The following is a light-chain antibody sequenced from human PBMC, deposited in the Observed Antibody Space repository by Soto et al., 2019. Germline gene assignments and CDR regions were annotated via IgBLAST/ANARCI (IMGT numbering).Light chain of an antibody. Sequence: QSVLTQPRSVSGSPGQSVTISCTGTSSDVGNYNYVSWYQQEPGKAPNLMIFAVNRRPSGVPDRFSGSKSGNSASLTISGLQDEDEADYYCGSQSGSNSVVVGGGTKVTVL. CDR2: AVN. V-gene: IGLV2-11*01. J-gene: IGLJ2*01. CDR3: GSQSGSNSVV. CDR1: SSDVGNYNY.